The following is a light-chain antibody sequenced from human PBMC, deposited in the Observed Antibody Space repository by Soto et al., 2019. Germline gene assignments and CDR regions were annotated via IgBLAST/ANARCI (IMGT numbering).Light chain of an antibody. V-gene: IGKV3-15*01. J-gene: IGKJ5*01. CDR2: NVS. CDR3: PQYNNRPPT. CDR1: QSARNF. Sequence: ISIEQSRAALAVSPEERGRLSCRASQSARNFLGWYQQKPGQAPRLLIYNVSTTATGIPDRISGSGSGTEFTLTISSLQSEDLGVYSCPQYNNRPPTSGRGTRLEIK.